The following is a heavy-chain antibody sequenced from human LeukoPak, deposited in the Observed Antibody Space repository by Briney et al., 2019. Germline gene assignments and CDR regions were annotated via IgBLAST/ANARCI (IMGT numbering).Heavy chain of an antibody. CDR2: TYCDDDK. Sequence: SGPTLVKPTQTLTLTCTFSGFSLSTSGVGVGWIRQPPGQALEWLARTYCDDDKRYSPSLKSRLTITKDTSKNQVVLTMTNMDPVDTATYYCAHSRRRRRGDPLYYYMDVWGKGTTVTVSS. CDR1: GFSLSTSGVG. V-gene: IGHV2-5*02. CDR3: AHSRRRRRGDPLYYYMDV. J-gene: IGHJ6*03. D-gene: IGHD2-21*02.